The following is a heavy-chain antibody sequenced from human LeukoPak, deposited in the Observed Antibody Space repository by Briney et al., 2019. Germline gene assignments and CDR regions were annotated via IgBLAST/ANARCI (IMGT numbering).Heavy chain of an antibody. CDR3: ARGLKASVIRSYFDY. CDR2: TSYSGTA. J-gene: IGHJ4*02. CDR1: GGFIRDGGYS. Sequence: SETLSLTCVVSGGFIRDGGYSWNWLRQPPGKGLEWIGYTSYSGTAYYNPSLKSRVTISVDRSNNQFSLKLTSVTAADTAVYYCARGLKASVIRSYFDYWGQGTLVTVSS. D-gene: IGHD2-21*01. V-gene: IGHV4-30-2*01.